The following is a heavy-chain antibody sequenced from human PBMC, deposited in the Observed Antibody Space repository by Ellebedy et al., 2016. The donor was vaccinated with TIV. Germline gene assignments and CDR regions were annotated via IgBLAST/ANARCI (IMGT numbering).Heavy chain of an antibody. J-gene: IGHJ4*02. CDR3: ARVDTAMVFGTYFDY. Sequence: GGSLRLSCAASGFTFSSYSTNWVRQAPGKGLEWVSYISSSSSTIYYADSVKGRFTISRDNAKNTLYLQMNSLRAEDTAVYYCARVDTAMVFGTYFDYWGQGTLVTVSS. CDR1: GFTFSSYS. CDR2: ISSSSSTI. V-gene: IGHV3-48*04. D-gene: IGHD5-18*01.